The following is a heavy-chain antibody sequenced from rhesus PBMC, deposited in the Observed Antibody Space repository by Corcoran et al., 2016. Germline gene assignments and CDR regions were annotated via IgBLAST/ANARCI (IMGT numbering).Heavy chain of an antibody. V-gene: IGHV4-173*01. J-gene: IGHJ4*01. CDR3: ATGNYCSGIYCYNDFDY. CDR1: GGSISSNY. D-gene: IGHD2-27*01. Sequence: QVQLQESGPGLVKPSETLSLTCAVSGGSISSNYWSWIRQPPGQGLEWSGRISGSGGRTDYNPSLKSRVTISTDTSKNQFSLKLSSVTAADTAVYYCATGNYCSGIYCYNDFDYWGQGVLVTVSS. CDR2: ISGSGGRT.